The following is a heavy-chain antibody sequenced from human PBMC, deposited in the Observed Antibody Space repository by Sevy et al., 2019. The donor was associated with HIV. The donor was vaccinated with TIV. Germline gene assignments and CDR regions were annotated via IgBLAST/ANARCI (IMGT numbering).Heavy chain of an antibody. CDR1: GFTFSNYA. Sequence: GGSLRLSCAASGFTFSNYAMSWVRQAPGKGLEWVANIKQDGSEKYYVDSVKGRFTISRDNAKNSLYLQMNSLRAEDTAVYYCARAGYYDFWSGYFGRPDYWGQGTLVTVSS. CDR3: ARAGYYDFWSGYFGRPDY. CDR2: IKQDGSEK. V-gene: IGHV3-7*01. D-gene: IGHD3-3*01. J-gene: IGHJ4*02.